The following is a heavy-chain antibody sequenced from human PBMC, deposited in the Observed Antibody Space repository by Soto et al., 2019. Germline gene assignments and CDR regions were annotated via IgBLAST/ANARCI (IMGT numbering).Heavy chain of an antibody. CDR2: IIPILGIA. J-gene: IGHJ4*02. Sequence: ASVKVSCKASGGTFSSYTISWVRQAPGQGLEWMGRIIPILGIANYAQKFQGRVTITADKSTSTAYMELRSLRSDDTAVYYCARGYCSGGSCYFLDYWGQGTLVTVSS. CDR3: ARGYCSGGSCYFLDY. V-gene: IGHV1-69*02. D-gene: IGHD2-15*01. CDR1: GGTFSSYT.